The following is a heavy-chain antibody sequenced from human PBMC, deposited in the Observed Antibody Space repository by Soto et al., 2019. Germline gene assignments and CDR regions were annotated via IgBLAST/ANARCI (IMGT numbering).Heavy chain of an antibody. V-gene: IGHV3-11*05. CDR1: GFNFSDHY. CDR2: ISVSGDYK. J-gene: IGHJ3*01. Sequence: QVQLVESGGGLVKPGGSLRLSCVGSGFNFSDHYMNWIRQAPGKGLEWISYISVSGDYKNYACSVQGRFTVSRDNAKNSLYVQMRSLRAEDTAVYYCARPPHVFDPFDVCGQGTMVTVSS. D-gene: IGHD3-16*01. CDR3: ARPPHVFDPFDV.